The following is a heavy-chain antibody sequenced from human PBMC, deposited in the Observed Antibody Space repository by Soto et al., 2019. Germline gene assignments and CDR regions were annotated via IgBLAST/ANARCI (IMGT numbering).Heavy chain of an antibody. CDR2: IDNGGNT. J-gene: IGHJ4*02. Sequence: SETLSLTCTVSGVSVRSGVYYWTWIRQYPGKGLEWIGYIDNGGNTFYNPSLTGRVAISADTSKNQISLNLQSVTAADTALYFCAGAVSDFDVRRYRTAYYDQWGQGILVTVSS. D-gene: IGHD3-10*02. CDR1: GVSVRSGVYY. V-gene: IGHV4-31*03. CDR3: AGAVSDFDVRRYRTAYYDQ.